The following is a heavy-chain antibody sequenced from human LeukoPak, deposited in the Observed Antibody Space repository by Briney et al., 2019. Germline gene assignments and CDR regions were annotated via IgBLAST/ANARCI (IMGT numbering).Heavy chain of an antibody. CDR3: ARVGSYAFDI. V-gene: IGHV4-59*01. Sequence: SETLSLTCTVSAGSISSYYWSWIRQPPGKGLEWIGYIHYSGSTNQNPSLKSRVTISVDTSKNQFSLNLSSVTVADTAVYYCARVGSYAFDIWGQGTMVTVSS. CDR2: IHYSGST. CDR1: AGSISSYY. J-gene: IGHJ3*02.